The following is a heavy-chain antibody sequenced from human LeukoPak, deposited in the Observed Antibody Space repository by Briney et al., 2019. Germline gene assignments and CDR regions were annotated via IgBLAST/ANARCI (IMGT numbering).Heavy chain of an antibody. CDR2: IYYSGST. V-gene: IGHV4-31*03. CDR1: GGSISRGGYY. D-gene: IGHD6-13*01. J-gene: IGHJ4*02. CDR3: ARHGSSWYREYYFDY. Sequence: SETLSLTCTVSGGSISRGGYYWSWIPQHPGEGLEWIGYIYYSGSTYYNPSLKSRVTISVDTSKNQFSLKLSSVTAADTAVYYCARHGSSWYREYYFDYWGQGTLVTVSS.